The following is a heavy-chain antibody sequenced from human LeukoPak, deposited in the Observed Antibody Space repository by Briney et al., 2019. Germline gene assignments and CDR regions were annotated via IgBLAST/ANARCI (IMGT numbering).Heavy chain of an antibody. V-gene: IGHV3-11*01. CDR2: ISSSGSTI. CDR3: ARAPIPYYYDSSGYSDY. CDR1: GFTFSDYY. D-gene: IGHD3-22*01. Sequence: GGSLRLSCAASGFTFSDYYMSWIRQAPGKGLEWVSYISSSGSTIYYADSVKGQFTISRDNAKNSLYLQMNSLRAEDTAVYYCARAPIPYYYDSSGYSDYWGQGTLVTVSS. J-gene: IGHJ4*02.